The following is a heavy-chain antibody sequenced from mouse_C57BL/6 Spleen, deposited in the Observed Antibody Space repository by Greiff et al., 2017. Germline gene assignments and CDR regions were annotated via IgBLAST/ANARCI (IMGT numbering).Heavy chain of an antibody. Sequence: QVQLQQPGAELVKPGASVKLSCKASGYTFTSYWMHWVKQRPGQGLEWIGMIHPNSGSTNYNEKFKSKATLTVDKSSSTAYMQLSSLTSEDSAVYYCSSLYDGYWYCDVWGTGTTVTVSS. D-gene: IGHD2-3*01. V-gene: IGHV1-64*01. CDR1: GYTFTSYW. CDR2: IHPNSGST. J-gene: IGHJ1*03. CDR3: SSLYDGYWYCDV.